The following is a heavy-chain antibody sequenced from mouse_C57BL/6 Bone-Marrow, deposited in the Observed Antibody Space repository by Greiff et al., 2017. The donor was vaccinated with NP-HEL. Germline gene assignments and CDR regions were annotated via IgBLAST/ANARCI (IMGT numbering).Heavy chain of an antibody. CDR3: TTFLRDYAMDY. J-gene: IGHJ4*01. Sequence: VQLQQSGAELVRPGASVKLSCTASGFNIKDDYMHWVKQRPEQGLEWIGWIDPENGDTEYASKFQGKATITADTSSNTAYLQLSSLTSEDTAVYYGTTFLRDYAMDYWGQGTSVTVSS. V-gene: IGHV14-4*01. CDR2: IDPENGDT. CDR1: GFNIKDDY. D-gene: IGHD1-1*01.